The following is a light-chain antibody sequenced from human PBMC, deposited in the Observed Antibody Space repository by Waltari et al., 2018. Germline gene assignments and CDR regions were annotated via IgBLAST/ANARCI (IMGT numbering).Light chain of an antibody. V-gene: IGKV3-20*01. J-gene: IGKJ2*01. Sequence: VLTQSPGTLSLSPGERATLSCRSSQSLTKRYLAWYQQKPGQAPRLLIYGASSRAAGIPDRFSGSGSGTDYTLTISRLEPDDCAVYYYQQYGSSILYTFGQGTKLEIK. CDR3: QQYGSSILYT. CDR2: GAS. CDR1: QSLTKRY.